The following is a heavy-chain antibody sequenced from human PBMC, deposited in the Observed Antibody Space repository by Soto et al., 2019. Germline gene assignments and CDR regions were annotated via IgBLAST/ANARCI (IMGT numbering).Heavy chain of an antibody. CDR2: TNHSGST. D-gene: IGHD1-26*01. V-gene: IGHV4-34*01. J-gene: IGHJ6*03. CDR3: AGLLSAPRSYYYYYMDV. CDR1: GGSFSGYY. Sequence: SETLSLTCAVYGGSFSGYYWSWIRQPPGKGLEWIGETNHSGSTNYNPSLKSRVTISVDTSKNQFSLKLSSVTAADTAVYYCAGLLSAPRSYYYYYMDVWGKGTTVTVSS.